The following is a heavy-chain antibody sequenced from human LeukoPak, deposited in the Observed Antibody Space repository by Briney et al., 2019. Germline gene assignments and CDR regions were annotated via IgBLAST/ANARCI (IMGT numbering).Heavy chain of an antibody. Sequence: SETLSLTCAVYGGSFSGYYWSWIRQPPGKGLEWIGEINHSGSTNYNPSLKSRVTISVDTSKNQFSLKLSSVTAADTAVYYCAGAIVVVPAAIRPSGWFDPWGQGTLVTVSS. CDR1: GGSFSGYY. CDR3: AGAIVVVPAAIRPSGWFDP. D-gene: IGHD2-2*02. CDR2: INHSGST. V-gene: IGHV4-34*01. J-gene: IGHJ5*02.